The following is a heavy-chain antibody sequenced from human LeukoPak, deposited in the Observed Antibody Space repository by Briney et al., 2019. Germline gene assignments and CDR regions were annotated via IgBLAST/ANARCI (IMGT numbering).Heavy chain of an antibody. CDR1: GFTFSSYY. V-gene: IGHV3-74*01. CDR2: IYNDGSST. J-gene: IGHJ5*02. Sequence: GGSLRLSCAASGFTFSSYYMHWVRDAPGKGLEWVSRIYNDGSSTNYADSVKGRFTISRDNAKNTLYLQMNSLRVEDTAVYYCARDGSSWANWLDPWGQGTLVTVSS. D-gene: IGHD6-13*01. CDR3: ARDGSSWANWLDP.